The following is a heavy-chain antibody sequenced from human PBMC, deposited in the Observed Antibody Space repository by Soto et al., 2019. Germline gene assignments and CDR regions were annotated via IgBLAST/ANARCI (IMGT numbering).Heavy chain of an antibody. CDR1: GFTFSSHW. V-gene: IGHV3-74*01. Sequence: PGGSLRLSCAASGFTFSSHWMHWVRQAPGKGLVWVSRINSDGSGTSYADSVKGRFTISRDNSKNTLYLQMNSLRAEDTAVYYCAREEPYGAYDYWGQGTLVTVSS. D-gene: IGHD1-26*01. J-gene: IGHJ4*02. CDR3: AREEPYGAYDY. CDR2: INSDGSGT.